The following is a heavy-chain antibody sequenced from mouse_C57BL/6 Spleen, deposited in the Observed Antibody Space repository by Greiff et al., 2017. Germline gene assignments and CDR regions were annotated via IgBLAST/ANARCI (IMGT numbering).Heavy chain of an antibody. D-gene: IGHD1-1*01. CDR3: ARPSGSSYGFAY. Sequence: EVKLMESGGGLVQPGGSLKLSCAASGFTFSDYGMAWVRQAPRKGPEWVAFLSNLAYSIYYADTVTGRFTISRENAKNTLYLEMSSLRSEDTAMYYCARPSGSSYGFAYWGQGTLVTVSA. CDR1: GFTFSDYG. J-gene: IGHJ3*01. V-gene: IGHV5-15*01. CDR2: LSNLAYSI.